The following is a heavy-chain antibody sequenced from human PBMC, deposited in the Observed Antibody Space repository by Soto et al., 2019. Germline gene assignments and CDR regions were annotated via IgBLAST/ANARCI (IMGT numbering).Heavy chain of an antibody. CDR3: AKAPLRFLEWLPIDY. J-gene: IGHJ4*02. CDR2: IIPILGTA. D-gene: IGHD3-3*01. Sequence: SVKVSCKASGGTFSSYAISWVRQAPGQGLEWMGGIIPILGTANYAQKFQGRVTITADESTSTAYMELSSLRSEDTAVYYCAKAPLRFLEWLPIDYWGQGTLVTVSS. V-gene: IGHV1-69*13. CDR1: GGTFSSYA.